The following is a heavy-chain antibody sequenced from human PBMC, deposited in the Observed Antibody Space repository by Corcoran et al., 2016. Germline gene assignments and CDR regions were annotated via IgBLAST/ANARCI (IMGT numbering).Heavy chain of an antibody. CDR3: ARGGGWSSGRFRAFGF. J-gene: IGHJ3*01. CDR2: ITGDGSDT. Sequence: EVQLVESGGGLVQPGGSLRLSCAASGFAFSTYWMHWVRPVPGKGLMWVSRITGDGSDTTSADSVKGRFTISRDNAETTLYLQMDRLRAEDMAVYYCARGGGWSSGRFRAFGFWGQGTMVTVSS. D-gene: IGHD6-25*01. V-gene: IGHV3-74*03. CDR1: GFAFSTYW.